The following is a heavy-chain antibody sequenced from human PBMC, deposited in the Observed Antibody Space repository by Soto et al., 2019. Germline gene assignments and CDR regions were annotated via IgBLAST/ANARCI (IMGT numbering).Heavy chain of an antibody. Sequence: PSETLSLTCTASGRSISSYYWSWIRQPPGKGLEWIGYIYYSGSTNYNPSLKSRVTISVDTSKNQFSLKLSSVTAADTAVYYCARDRWITMVRGRTEQNWFDPWGQGTLVTVSS. CDR2: IYYSGST. CDR1: GRSISSYY. D-gene: IGHD3-10*01. CDR3: ARDRWITMVRGRTEQNWFDP. V-gene: IGHV4-59*01. J-gene: IGHJ5*02.